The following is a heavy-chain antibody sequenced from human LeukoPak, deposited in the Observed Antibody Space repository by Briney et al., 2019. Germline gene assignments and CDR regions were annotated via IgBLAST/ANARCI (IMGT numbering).Heavy chain of an antibody. CDR1: GYTFTNYA. CDR2: ISAYNGNT. Sequence: ASVKVSCKASGYTFTNYAMNWVRQAPGQGLEWMGWISAYNGNTNYAQKLQGRVTMTTDTSTSTAYMELRSLRSDDTAVYYCARYAPGDLNFDYWGQGTLVTVSS. J-gene: IGHJ4*02. CDR3: ARYAPGDLNFDY. V-gene: IGHV1-18*01.